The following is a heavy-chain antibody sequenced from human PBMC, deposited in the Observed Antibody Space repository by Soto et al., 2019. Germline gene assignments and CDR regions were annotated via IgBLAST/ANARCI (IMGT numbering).Heavy chain of an antibody. CDR2: IFGLGYT. Sequence: QVQLQESGPRLVKPSETLSLTCTVSGDSMTNYYWAWIRQPAGKGLEWIGRIFGLGYTNYNPSLKSRVILSVDTSKSQFSLKLTSVTAADTAVYYCMREGDYSDNNGHPLFDYWGQGTLVSVSS. J-gene: IGHJ4*02. CDR1: GDSMTNYY. V-gene: IGHV4-4*07. CDR3: MREGDYSDNNGHPLFDY. D-gene: IGHD2-8*01.